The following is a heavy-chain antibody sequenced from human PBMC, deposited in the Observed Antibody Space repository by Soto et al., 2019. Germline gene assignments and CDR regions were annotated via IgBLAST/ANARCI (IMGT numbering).Heavy chain of an antibody. CDR1: GDSVSSNSAA. D-gene: IGHD3-3*01. CDR3: ARAASYYDFWSGYPKTTYYYYYMDV. V-gene: IGHV6-1*01. CDR2: TYYRSKWYN. Sequence: SQTLSLTCAISGDSVSSNSAAWNWIRQSPSRGLEWLGRTYYRSKWYNDYAVSVKSRITINPDTSKNQFSLQLNSVTPEDTAVYYCARAASYYDFWSGYPKTTYYYYYMDVWGKGTTVTVSS. J-gene: IGHJ6*03.